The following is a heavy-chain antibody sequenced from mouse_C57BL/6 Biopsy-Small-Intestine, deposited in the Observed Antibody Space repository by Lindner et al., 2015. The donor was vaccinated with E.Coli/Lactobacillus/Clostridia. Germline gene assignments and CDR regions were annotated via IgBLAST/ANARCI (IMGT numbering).Heavy chain of an antibody. CDR2: IDPSDSFI. D-gene: IGHD2-3*01. Sequence: VQLQESGAELVMPGASVKLSCKASGYTFTSYWMHWVKQRPGQGLEWIGEIDPSDSFINYNQKFKGKSTLTVDKSSSTAYMQLSSLTSEDSAAYYCARGRWLGDAMDYWGQGTSVTVSS. CDR1: GYTFTSYW. V-gene: IGHV1-69*01. CDR3: ARGRWLGDAMDY. J-gene: IGHJ4*01.